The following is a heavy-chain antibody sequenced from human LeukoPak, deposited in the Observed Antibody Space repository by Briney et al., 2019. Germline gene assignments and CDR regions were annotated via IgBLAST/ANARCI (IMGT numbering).Heavy chain of an antibody. CDR1: GFTFSSYA. D-gene: IGHD2-21*01. CDR3: ARIIRLSDY. CDR2: ISGSGTSA. Sequence: GGSLRLSCAASGFTFSSYAMTWVRQAPGEGLQWVSGISGSGTSAYYADSVRGRFTISRDNSKNTLYLQMNSLRAEDTAVYYCARIIRLSDYWGQGTLVTVSS. J-gene: IGHJ4*02. V-gene: IGHV3-23*01.